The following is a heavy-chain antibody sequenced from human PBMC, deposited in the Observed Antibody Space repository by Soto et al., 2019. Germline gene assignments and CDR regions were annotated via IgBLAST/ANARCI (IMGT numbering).Heavy chain of an antibody. CDR1: VFTFSSYG. V-gene: IGHV3-30*03. J-gene: IGHJ4*02. CDR3: AARYCSSTSCYHY. CDR2: ISYDGSNK. Sequence: GGSLRLSCAASVFTFSSYGMHWVRQAPGKGLEWVAVISYDGSNKYYADSVKGRFTISRDNSKNTLYLQMNSLRAEDTAVYYCAARYCSSTSCYHYWGQGTLVTVSS. D-gene: IGHD2-2*01.